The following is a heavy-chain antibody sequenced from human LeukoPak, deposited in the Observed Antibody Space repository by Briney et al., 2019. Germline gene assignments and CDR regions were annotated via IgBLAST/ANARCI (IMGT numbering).Heavy chain of an antibody. CDR3: ARGGPYCSSTSCYLQGFRFDP. CDR2: IYYSGST. V-gene: IGHV4-59*12. D-gene: IGHD2-2*01. CDR1: GGSISSYY. J-gene: IGHJ5*02. Sequence: SETLSLTCTVSGGSISSYYWSWIRQPPGKGLEWIGYIYYSGSTYYNPSLKSRVTISVDTSKNQFSLKLSSVTAADTAVYYCARGGPYCSSTSCYLQGFRFDPWGQGTLVTVSS.